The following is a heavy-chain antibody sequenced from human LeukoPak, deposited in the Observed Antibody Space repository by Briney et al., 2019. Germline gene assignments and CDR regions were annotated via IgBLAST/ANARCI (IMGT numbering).Heavy chain of an antibody. Sequence: PSETLSLTCTVSGGSISSYYWSWIRQPPGKGLEWIGYIYYSGSTNYNPSLKSRVTILVDTSKNQFSLKLSSVTAADTAVYYCARGFRATYDSWSDRRDDAFDIWGQGTMVTVSS. CDR2: IYYSGST. J-gene: IGHJ3*02. V-gene: IGHV4-59*01. CDR3: ARGFRATYDSWSDRRDDAFDI. CDR1: GGSISSYY. D-gene: IGHD3-3*01.